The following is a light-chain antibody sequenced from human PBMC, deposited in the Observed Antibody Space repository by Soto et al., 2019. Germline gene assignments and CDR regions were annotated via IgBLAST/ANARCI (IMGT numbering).Light chain of an antibody. CDR2: GAS. Sequence: EIVLTQSPGTLSLSPWERATLSCRASERLSSVYLAWYQQRPGQPPRLLVYGASSRATGIPDRFSGSGSGTDFTLTISRLEPEDFAVYYCQQHGSSPITFGQGTRLEIK. CDR3: QQHGSSPIT. J-gene: IGKJ5*01. V-gene: IGKV3-20*01. CDR1: ERLSSVY.